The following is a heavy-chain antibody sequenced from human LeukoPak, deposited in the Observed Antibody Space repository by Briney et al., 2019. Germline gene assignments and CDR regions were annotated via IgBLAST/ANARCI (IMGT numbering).Heavy chain of an antibody. Sequence: PGGSLRLSCAASGFTFSSYGMHWVRQAPGKGLEWVAVIWYDGSNKYYADSVKGRFTISRDNSKNALYLQMNSLRTEDTAVYYCARDGPYYSDPHPDFDYWGQGTLVTDSS. V-gene: IGHV3-33*01. CDR2: IWYDGSNK. CDR3: ARDGPYYSDPHPDFDY. D-gene: IGHD3-22*01. CDR1: GFTFSSYG. J-gene: IGHJ4*02.